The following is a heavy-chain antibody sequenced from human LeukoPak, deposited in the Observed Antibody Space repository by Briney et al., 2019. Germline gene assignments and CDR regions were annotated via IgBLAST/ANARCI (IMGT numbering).Heavy chain of an antibody. Sequence: SETLSLTCTVSGGSISSSSYYWGWIRQPPGKGLECIGYIHSSEGTAHNASLKSRLTILLDTSKNQFSLTLSSVTAADTAVYYCARHVYGEGMVVWGKGTTVTVSS. CDR3: ARHVYGEGMVV. J-gene: IGHJ6*04. CDR1: GGSISSSSYY. D-gene: IGHD4-17*01. V-gene: IGHV4-61*05. CDR2: IHSSEGT.